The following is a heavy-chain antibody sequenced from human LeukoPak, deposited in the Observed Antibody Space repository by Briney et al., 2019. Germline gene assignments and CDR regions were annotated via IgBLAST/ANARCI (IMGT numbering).Heavy chain of an antibody. D-gene: IGHD2-15*01. CDR2: ITPILGIA. J-gene: IGHJ6*02. CDR1: GGTFSSYA. V-gene: IGHV1-69*04. CDR3: ARDKTYCSGGSCSFYYYYGMDV. Sequence: ASVKVSCKASGGTFSSYAISWVRQAPGQGLEWMGRITPILGIANYAQKFQGRVTITADKSTSTAYMELSSLRSEDTAVYYCARDKTYCSGGSCSFYYYYGMDVWGQGTTVTVSS.